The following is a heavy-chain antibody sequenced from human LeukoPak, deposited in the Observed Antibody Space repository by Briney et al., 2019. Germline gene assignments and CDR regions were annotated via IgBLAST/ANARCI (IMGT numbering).Heavy chain of an antibody. D-gene: IGHD6-13*01. CDR2: IWYDGSNK. CDR1: GFTFSSYG. V-gene: IGHV3-33*01. J-gene: IGHJ5*02. CDR3: AREIRIAAAGRSFDP. Sequence: PGGSLRLSCAASGFTFSSYGMHRVRQAPGKGLEWVAVIWYDGSNKYYADSVKGRFTISRDNSKNTLYLQMNSLRAEDTAVYYCAREIRIAAAGRSFDPWGQGTLVAVSS.